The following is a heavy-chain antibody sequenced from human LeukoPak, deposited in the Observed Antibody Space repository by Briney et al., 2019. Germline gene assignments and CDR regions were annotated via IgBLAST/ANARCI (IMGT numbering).Heavy chain of an antibody. V-gene: IGHV4-39*07. CDR1: GGSISSSSYY. D-gene: IGHD3-3*01. CDR3: ARAYYDFWSGYHHYYMDV. J-gene: IGHJ6*03. CDR2: IYYSGST. Sequence: PSETLSLTCTVSGGSISSSSYYWGWIRQPPGKGLEWIGSIYYSGSTNYNPSLKSRVTMSVDTSKNQFSLKLSSVTAADTAVYYCARAYYDFWSGYHHYYMDVWGKGTTVTVSS.